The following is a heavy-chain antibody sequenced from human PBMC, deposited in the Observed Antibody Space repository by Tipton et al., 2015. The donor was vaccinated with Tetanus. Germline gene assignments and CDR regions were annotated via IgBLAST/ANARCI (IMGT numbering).Heavy chain of an antibody. V-gene: IGHV1-2*02. CDR1: GYTFTGYY. D-gene: IGHD3-22*01. J-gene: IGHJ6*02. Sequence: QLVQSGAEMKKPGASVKVSCKASGYTFTGYYIYWVRQAPGQGLEWMGWIDPNSGGTVYAQKFQGRVTMTRDTSISTAYMELRSLRFDGTAVYYCARDRGDYIYYGMDVWGPGTTVTVS. CDR2: IDPNSGGT. CDR3: ARDRGDYIYYGMDV.